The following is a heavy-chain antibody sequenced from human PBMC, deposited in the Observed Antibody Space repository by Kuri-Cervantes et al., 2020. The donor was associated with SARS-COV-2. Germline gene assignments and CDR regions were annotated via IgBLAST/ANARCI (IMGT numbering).Heavy chain of an antibody. Sequence: GGSLRLSCAASEFTFSSYGMHWVRQAPGKGLEWVAVIWSDGTNKYYADSAKGRFTISRDNSKNTLYLQMNSLRAEDTAVYFCARALYGGGLDYSPTSGYYYEGMDVWGQGTMVTVSS. V-gene: IGHV3-33*01. J-gene: IGHJ6*02. CDR1: EFTFSSYG. D-gene: IGHD3-9*01. CDR2: IWSDGTNK. CDR3: ARALYGGGLDYSPTSGYYYEGMDV.